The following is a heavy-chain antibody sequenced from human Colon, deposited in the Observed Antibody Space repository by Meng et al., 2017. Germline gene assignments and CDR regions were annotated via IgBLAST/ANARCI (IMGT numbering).Heavy chain of an antibody. CDR2: TYYRSKYYN. V-gene: IGHV6-1*01. D-gene: IGHD3-10*02. J-gene: IGHJ4*02. CDR1: GDRVSSNSAA. Sequence: QVPRQQSGPGLVLPSHALSLPCAISGDRVSSNSAAWNWIRQSPSRGLEWLGSTYYRSKYYNDYALSVKSRITINPDTSKNQFSLQLNSVTPEDTAIYYCARDWGDVRGGFDFWGQGTLVTVSS. CDR3: ARDWGDVRGGFDF.